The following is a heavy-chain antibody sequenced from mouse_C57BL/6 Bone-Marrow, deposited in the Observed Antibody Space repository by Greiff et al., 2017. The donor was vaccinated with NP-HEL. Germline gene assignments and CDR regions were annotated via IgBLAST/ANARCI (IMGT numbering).Heavy chain of an antibody. Sequence: EVKVVESGPVLVKPGASVKMSCKASGYTFTDYYMNWVKQSHGKSLEWIGVINPYNGGTSYNQKFKGKATLTVDKSSSTAYMELNSLTSEDSAVYYCARRDHAGFAYWGQGTLVTVSA. CDR1: GYTFTDYY. V-gene: IGHV1-19*01. CDR3: ARRDHAGFAY. J-gene: IGHJ3*01. D-gene: IGHD3-3*01. CDR2: INPYNGGT.